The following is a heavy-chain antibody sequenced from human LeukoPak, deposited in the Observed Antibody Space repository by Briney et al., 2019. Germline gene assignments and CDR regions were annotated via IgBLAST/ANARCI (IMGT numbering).Heavy chain of an antibody. J-gene: IGHJ6*03. CDR2: VNSDGTVT. Sequence: GGFRRLSFAASGFTFRSYWEQWVRQAPRKGLVWVSRVNSDGTVTTYADSVEGRFTISRDNAKNTVYLQMNSLRAEDTAIYYCIRTLIVATSPYMDVWGKGTTVTASS. CDR3: IRTLIVATSPYMDV. CDR1: GFTFRSYW. V-gene: IGHV3-74*01. D-gene: IGHD5-12*01.